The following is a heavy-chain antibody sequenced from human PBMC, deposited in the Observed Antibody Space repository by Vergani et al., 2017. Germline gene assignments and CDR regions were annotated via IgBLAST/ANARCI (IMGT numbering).Heavy chain of an antibody. Sequence: EVQLLESGGGLVQPGGSLRLSCAASGFTFSSYAMSWVRQAPGKGLEWVSAISGSGGSTYYADSVKGRFTISRDNSKNTLYLQMNSLRAEDTAVYYCARETYYYDSSGYYYDPGDAFDIWGQGTMVTVSS. CDR2: ISGSGGST. D-gene: IGHD3-22*01. CDR3: ARETYYYDSSGYYYDPGDAFDI. CDR1: GFTFSSYA. J-gene: IGHJ3*02. V-gene: IGHV3-23*01.